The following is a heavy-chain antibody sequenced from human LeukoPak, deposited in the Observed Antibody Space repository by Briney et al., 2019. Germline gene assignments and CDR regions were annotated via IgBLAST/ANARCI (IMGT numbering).Heavy chain of an antibody. J-gene: IGHJ4*02. D-gene: IGHD1-26*01. Sequence: SETLSLTCTVSGGSISSGGYYWSWIRQPPGKGLEWIGEINHRGSTNNNPSLKSRVTISVDTSKNQFSLKLSSVTAADTAVYYCARVGATTYFDYWGQGTLVTVSS. CDR1: GGSISSGGYY. CDR2: INHRGST. V-gene: IGHV4-39*07. CDR3: ARVGATTYFDY.